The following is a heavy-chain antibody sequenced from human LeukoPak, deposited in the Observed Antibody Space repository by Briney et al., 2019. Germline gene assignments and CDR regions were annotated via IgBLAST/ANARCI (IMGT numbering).Heavy chain of an antibody. CDR1: GFHFSRYS. Sequence: GGSLTLSRAASGFHFSRYSMNWVRQAPGKGLKWVSYISSRRSTIYYPDSVKGRFTISRDNAKNSLYLQMNSLRAEDTAVYYCARDVGVYGDYAILGYWGQGTLVTVSS. V-gene: IGHV3-48*01. J-gene: IGHJ4*02. D-gene: IGHD4-17*01. CDR3: ARDVGVYGDYAILGY. CDR2: ISSRRSTI.